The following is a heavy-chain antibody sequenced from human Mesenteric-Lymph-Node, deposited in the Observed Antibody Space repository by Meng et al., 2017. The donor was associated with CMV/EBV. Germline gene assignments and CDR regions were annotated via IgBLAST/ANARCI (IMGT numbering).Heavy chain of an antibody. CDR1: GFTFSSYG. V-gene: IGHV3-74*01. CDR3: ATYHRGPDYYLDH. J-gene: IGHJ4*02. Sequence: GESLKISCAASGFTFSSYGMHWVRQAPGKGLVWVSRINRDGSSTSYADSVKGRFTISRDDSKNSVYLQVSSLRADDTAVYYCATYHRGPDYYLDHWGQGTLVTVSS. D-gene: IGHD2-2*01. CDR2: INRDGSST.